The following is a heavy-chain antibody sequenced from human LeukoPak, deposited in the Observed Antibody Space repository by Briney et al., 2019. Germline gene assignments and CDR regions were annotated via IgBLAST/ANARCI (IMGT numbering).Heavy chain of an antibody. CDR2: INHSGST. V-gene: IGHV4-34*01. D-gene: IGHD6-6*01. J-gene: IGHJ4*02. Sequence: WSWIXXXPXKGLGWIGEINHSGSTNYNPSLKSRVTISVDTSKNQFSLKLSSVTAADTAVYYCARGEYSSSRGFDYWGQGTLVTVSS. CDR3: ARGEYSSSRGFDY.